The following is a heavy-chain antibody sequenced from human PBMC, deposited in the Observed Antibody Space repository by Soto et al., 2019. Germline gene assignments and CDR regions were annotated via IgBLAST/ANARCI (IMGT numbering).Heavy chain of an antibody. Sequence: GGSLRLSCAASGFTFSSYGMHWVRQAPGKGLEWVAVIWYDGSNKYYADSVKGRFTISRDNSKNTLYLQMNSLRAEDTAVYYCARDERGSGKLYDYWGQGTLVTVSS. CDR2: IWYDGSNK. V-gene: IGHV3-33*01. CDR3: ARDERGSGKLYDY. J-gene: IGHJ4*02. D-gene: IGHD3-10*01. CDR1: GFTFSSYG.